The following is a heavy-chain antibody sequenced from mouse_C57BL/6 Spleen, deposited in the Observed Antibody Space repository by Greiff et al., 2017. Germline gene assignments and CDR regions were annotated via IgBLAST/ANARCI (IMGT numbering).Heavy chain of an antibody. CDR1: EYEFPSHD. CDR2: LTSDGGST. J-gene: IGHJ1*03. CDR3: ARRRRDWYFDV. V-gene: IGHV5-2*01. Sequence: EVQGVESGGGLVQPGESLKLSCESNEYEFPSHDMSWVRKTPEKRLEFVAALTSDGGSTYYPDTMERRFIISRDNTKKTLYLQMSSLRSEDTALYYCARRRRDWYFDVWGTGTTVTVSS. D-gene: IGHD2-12*01.